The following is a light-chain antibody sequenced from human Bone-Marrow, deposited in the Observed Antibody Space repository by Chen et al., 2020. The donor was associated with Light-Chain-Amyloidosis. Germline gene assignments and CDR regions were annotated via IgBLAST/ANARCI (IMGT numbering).Light chain of an antibody. J-gene: IGLJ2*01. Sequence: SYELTQPPSVSVSPGQTARITCSGDDLPTKYAYWYQQKPGQAPVLVIHRDTERPSGLSERFSGSSSGTTATLTISGVQAEDEADYHCQSADSSVTYEVIFGVGTKLTVL. CDR3: QSADSSVTYEVI. CDR2: RDT. CDR1: DLPTKY. V-gene: IGLV3-25*03.